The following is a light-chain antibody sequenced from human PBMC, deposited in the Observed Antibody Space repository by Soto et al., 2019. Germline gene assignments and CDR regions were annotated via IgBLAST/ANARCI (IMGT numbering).Light chain of an antibody. CDR1: SSDVGAYNY. V-gene: IGLV2-14*03. CDR2: DVT. CDR3: SSYTTSSTYV. Sequence: ALTQPSSVSGSPGQSITISCTGTSSDVGAYNYVSWYQQHPGKAPKLMIYDVTNRPSGVSNRFSGSKSGYTASLTISGLQAEDEADYYCSSYTTSSTYVFGTGTKLTVL. J-gene: IGLJ1*01.